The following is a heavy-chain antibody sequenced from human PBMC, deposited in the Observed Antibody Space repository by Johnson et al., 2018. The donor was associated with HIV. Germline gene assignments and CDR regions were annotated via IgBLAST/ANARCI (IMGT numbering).Heavy chain of an antibody. CDR1: GFTVSSNY. CDR3: ARDRSENAFDI. J-gene: IGHJ3*02. Sequence: VQLVESGGGLVQPGGSLRLSCAASGFTVSSNYMSWVRQAPGKGLEWVSVIYSGGSTYYADSVKGRVTISRDNSKNTLYLQMNSLRAEDTAVYYCARDRSENAFDIWGQGTMVTVSS. V-gene: IGHV3-66*01. CDR2: IYSGGST.